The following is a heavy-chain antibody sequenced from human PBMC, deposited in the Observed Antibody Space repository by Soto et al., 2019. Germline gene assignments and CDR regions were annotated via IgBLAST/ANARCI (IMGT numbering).Heavy chain of an antibody. CDR3: ARHPDCSSTSCRYYYYMDV. CDR1: GDSVSRGRYY. Sequence: SETLSLTCTVSGDSVSRGRYYWCWIRQPPGKGLEWIGYIYYSGSTNYNPSLKSRVTISVDTSKNQFSLKLSSVTAADTAVYYCARHPDCSSTSCRYYYYMDVWGKGTTVTVSS. J-gene: IGHJ6*03. V-gene: IGHV4-61*01. CDR2: IYYSGST. D-gene: IGHD2-2*01.